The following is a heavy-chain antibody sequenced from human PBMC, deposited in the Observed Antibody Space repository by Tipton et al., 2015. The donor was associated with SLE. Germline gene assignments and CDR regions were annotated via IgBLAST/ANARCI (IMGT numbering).Heavy chain of an antibody. J-gene: IGHJ4*02. CDR3: ARVRVDTAMGVFDF. CDR1: GYTFTDFA. V-gene: IGHV1-18*01. D-gene: IGHD5-18*01. Sequence: QVQLVQSGAELKKPGATVKVSCKASGYTFTDFAISWVRQAPGQGLEWMGWISTYNGNTNYAQKLQGRVTMTSDTSTSTAYMELRSLRSDDTAIYYCARVRVDTAMGVFDFWGQGTLVTVSS. CDR2: ISTYNGNT.